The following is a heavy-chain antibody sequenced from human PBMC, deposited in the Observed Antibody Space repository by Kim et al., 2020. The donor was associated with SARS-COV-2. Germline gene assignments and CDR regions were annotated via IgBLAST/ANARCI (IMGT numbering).Heavy chain of an antibody. CDR3: ARGLIKNYYGSGSYRGGMDV. CDR1: GGSFSGYY. Sequence: SETLSLTCAVYGGSFSGYYWSWIRQPPGKGLEWIGEINHSGSTNYNPSLKSRVTISVDTSKNQFSPKLSSVTAADTAVDYCARGLIKNYYGSGSYRGGMDVWGQGTTVTVSS. V-gene: IGHV4-34*01. D-gene: IGHD3-10*01. CDR2: INHSGST. J-gene: IGHJ6*02.